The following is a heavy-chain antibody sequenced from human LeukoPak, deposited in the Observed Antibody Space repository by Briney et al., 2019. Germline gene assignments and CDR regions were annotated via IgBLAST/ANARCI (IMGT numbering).Heavy chain of an antibody. CDR2: LSGSGGGT. CDR1: GFSLSSYG. V-gene: IGHV3-23*01. D-gene: IGHD6-13*01. J-gene: IGHJ5*02. Sequence: GGSLRLSCAASGFSLSSYGMTWVRQAPGKQLEWVSTLSGSGGGTYYADSVKGRFTISRDNSRNTLYLQMHSLRVEDTAVYYCAKDRPYITSWYGCSTPWGQGTLVTVSS. CDR3: AKDRPYITSWYGCSTP.